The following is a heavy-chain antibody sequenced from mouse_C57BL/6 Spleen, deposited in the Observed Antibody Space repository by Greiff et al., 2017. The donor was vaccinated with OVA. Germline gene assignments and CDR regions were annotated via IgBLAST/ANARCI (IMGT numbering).Heavy chain of an antibody. CDR1: GYTFTSYW. J-gene: IGHJ3*01. CDR3: ARSRDGYYSY. Sequence: QVQLQQPGAELVQPGASVTMSCKASGYTFTSYWITWVKQRPGQGLEWIGDIYPGSGSTNYNEKFKSKATLTVDTSSRTAYMHLNSLTSEDSAVYYCARSRDGYYSYWGQGTLVTVSA. V-gene: IGHV1-55*01. CDR2: IYPGSGST. D-gene: IGHD2-3*01.